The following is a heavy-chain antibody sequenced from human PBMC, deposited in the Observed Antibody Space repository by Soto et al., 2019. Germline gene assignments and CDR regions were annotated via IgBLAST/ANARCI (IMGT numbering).Heavy chain of an antibody. D-gene: IGHD3-9*01. V-gene: IGHV3-23*01. CDR1: GFTFSSYA. Sequence: GGSLRLSCAASGFTFSSYAMSWVRQAPGKGLEWVSAISGSGGSTYYADSVKGRFTISRDNSKNTLYLQMNSLRAEDTAVYYCAKDNVRYFDWLLAPFDYWGQGTLVTVSS. CDR3: AKDNVRYFDWLLAPFDY. CDR2: ISGSGGST. J-gene: IGHJ4*02.